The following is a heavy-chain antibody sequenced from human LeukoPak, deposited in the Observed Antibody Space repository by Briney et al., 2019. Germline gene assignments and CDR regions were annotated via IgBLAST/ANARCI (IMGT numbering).Heavy chain of an antibody. CDR3: ARDPTLGQWLRFDY. V-gene: IGHV3-23*01. D-gene: IGHD5-12*01. CDR1: GFTFSSYA. Sequence: PGGSLRLSCAASGFTFSSYAMSWVRQAPGKGLEWVSAISGSGGSTYYADSVKGRFTISRDNSKNTLYLQMNSLRAEDTAVYYCARDPTLGQWLRFDYWGQGTLVTVSS. J-gene: IGHJ4*02. CDR2: ISGSGGST.